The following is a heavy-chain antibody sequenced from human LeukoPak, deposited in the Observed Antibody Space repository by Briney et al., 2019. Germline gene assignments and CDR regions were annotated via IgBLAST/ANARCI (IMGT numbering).Heavy chain of an antibody. Sequence: PGGSLRLSCAASGFTFSSYGMHWVRQAPGKGLEWVANIKQDGSEKYYVDSVKGRFTISRDNAKNSLYLQMNSLRAEDTAVYYCARCQTYSYGSDYWGQGTLVTVSS. CDR3: ARCQTYSYGSDY. CDR1: GFTFSSYG. CDR2: IKQDGSEK. V-gene: IGHV3-7*01. J-gene: IGHJ4*02. D-gene: IGHD5-18*01.